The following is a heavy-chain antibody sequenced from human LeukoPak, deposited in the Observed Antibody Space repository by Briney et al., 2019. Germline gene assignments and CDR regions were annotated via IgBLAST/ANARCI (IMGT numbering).Heavy chain of an antibody. J-gene: IGHJ5*02. CDR2: ISSSSSYI. CDR1: GFTFSSYS. CDR3: ARVVEGWFDP. Sequence: GGSLRLSCAASGFTFSSYSMNWVRQAPGKGLEWVSSISSSSSYIYYADSVKGRFTISRDNAKNSLYLQMNSLRAKDTAVYYCARVVEGWFDPWGQGTLVTVSS. D-gene: IGHD3-10*01. V-gene: IGHV3-21*01.